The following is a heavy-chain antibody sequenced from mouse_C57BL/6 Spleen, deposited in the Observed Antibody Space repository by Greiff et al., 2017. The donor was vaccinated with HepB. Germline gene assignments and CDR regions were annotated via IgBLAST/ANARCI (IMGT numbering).Heavy chain of an antibody. D-gene: IGHD2-3*01. Sequence: EVMLVESGGGLVQPGGSLSLSCAASGFTFTGYYMSWVRQPPGKALEWLGFIRNKANGYTTEYSASVKGRFTISRDNSQSILYLQMNALRAEDSATYYCARSIDGYYAMDYWGQGTSVTVSS. J-gene: IGHJ4*01. CDR2: IRNKANGYTT. CDR1: GFTFTGYY. CDR3: ARSIDGYYAMDY. V-gene: IGHV7-3*01.